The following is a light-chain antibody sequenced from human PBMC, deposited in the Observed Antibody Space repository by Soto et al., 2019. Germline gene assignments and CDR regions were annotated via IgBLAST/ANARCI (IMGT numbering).Light chain of an antibody. CDR1: SSDVGSHNH. V-gene: IGLV2-18*02. CDR3: CSFTSRSTWV. CDR2: EVS. J-gene: IGLJ3*02. Sequence: QSALTQPPSVSGSPGQSVTISCTGTSSDVGSHNHVSWYQQSPGTAPKLMIYEVSNRPSGVPDRFSGSKSGKTASLTISGLQAEDEADYYCCSFTSRSTWVFGGGTKLTVL.